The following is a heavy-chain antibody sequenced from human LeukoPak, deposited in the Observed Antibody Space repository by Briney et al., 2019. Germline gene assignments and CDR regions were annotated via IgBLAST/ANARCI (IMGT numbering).Heavy chain of an antibody. CDR2: IYPGDSDT. D-gene: IGHD1-26*01. V-gene: IGHV5-51*01. CDR3: ARHGSYQGLSGAFDI. CDR1: GYSFTSYW. J-gene: IGHJ3*02. Sequence: GESLKISCKGSGYSFTSYWIGWVRQMPGKGLEWMGIIYPGDSDTRYSPSFQGQVTISADKSISTAYLQWSSLKASDTAMYYCARHGSYQGLSGAFDIWGQGTMVTVSS.